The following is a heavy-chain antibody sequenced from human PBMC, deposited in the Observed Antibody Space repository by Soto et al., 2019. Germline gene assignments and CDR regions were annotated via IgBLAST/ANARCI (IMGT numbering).Heavy chain of an antibody. J-gene: IGHJ5*02. D-gene: IGHD2-2*01. CDR1: GFTFSSYG. V-gene: IGHV3-30*18. Sequence: QVQLVESGGGVVQPGRSLRLSCAASGFTFSSYGMHWVRQAPGKGLEWVAVISYDGSNKYYADSVKGRFTISRDNSKNTLYLQMNSLRAEDTAVYYCANCRLAGSTSCYGPTGFDPWGQGTLVTVSS. CDR3: ANCRLAGSTSCYGPTGFDP. CDR2: ISYDGSNK.